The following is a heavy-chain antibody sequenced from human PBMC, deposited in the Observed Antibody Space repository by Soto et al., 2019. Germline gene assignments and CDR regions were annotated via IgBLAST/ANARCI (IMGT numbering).Heavy chain of an antibody. Sequence: SETLSLTCTVSGDSISSYYWGWIRQPPGKGLEWIGYIHYSGSTNYNPSLKSRVTISVDTPKNQFSLKVNSMTAADTAVYYCARGGLAARKGRCFDTWGQGTLVTVSS. CDR1: GDSISSYY. CDR2: IHYSGST. D-gene: IGHD6-13*01. V-gene: IGHV4-59*01. J-gene: IGHJ5*02. CDR3: ARGGLAARKGRCFDT.